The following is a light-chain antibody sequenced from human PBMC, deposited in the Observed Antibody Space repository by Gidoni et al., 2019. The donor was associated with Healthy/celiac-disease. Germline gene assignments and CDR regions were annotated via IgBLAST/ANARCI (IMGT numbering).Light chain of an antibody. V-gene: IGKV3-11*01. Sequence: EIVLTQSPATLSLSPGERATLSCRASQSVSSYLDWYQQKPGQAPRLLIYDASNRATGIPARFSGIESGTDFTLTISSLEPEDLAVYYCQQRSNWPLYTFGQGTKLEIK. CDR3: QQRSNWPLYT. CDR1: QSVSSY. CDR2: DAS. J-gene: IGKJ2*01.